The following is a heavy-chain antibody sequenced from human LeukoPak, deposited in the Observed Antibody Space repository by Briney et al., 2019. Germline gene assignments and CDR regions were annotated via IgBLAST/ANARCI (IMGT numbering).Heavy chain of an antibody. CDR3: AREIVVVVAANGGYRFYYYYYYMDV. D-gene: IGHD2-15*01. Sequence: PSETLSLTCTVSGGSISSGSYYWSWIRQPAGKGLEWIGEINHSGSTNYNPSLKSRVTISVDTSKNQFSLKLSSVTAADTAVYYCAREIVVVVAANGGYRFYYYYYYMDVWGKGTTVTVSS. CDR2: INHSGST. V-gene: IGHV4-61*10. CDR1: GGSISSGSYY. J-gene: IGHJ6*03.